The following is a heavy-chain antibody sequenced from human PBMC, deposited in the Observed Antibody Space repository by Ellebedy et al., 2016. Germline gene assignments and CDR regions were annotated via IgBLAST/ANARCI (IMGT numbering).Heavy chain of an antibody. CDR1: GGSMSDYY. Sequence: SETLSLTXTVSGGSMSDYYWSWIRQPAEKGLEWIGRMFTSGRTNYNPSLKSRVTMSVDTSKNQFSLKLTSVTAADTAVYYCARSLRGDGGYDFGLEIWGQGTAVTVSS. V-gene: IGHV4-4*07. D-gene: IGHD5-12*01. CDR2: MFTSGRT. CDR3: ARSLRGDGGYDFGLEI. J-gene: IGHJ3*02.